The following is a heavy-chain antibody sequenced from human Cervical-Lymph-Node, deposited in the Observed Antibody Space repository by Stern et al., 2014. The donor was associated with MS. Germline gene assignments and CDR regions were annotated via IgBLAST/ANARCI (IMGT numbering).Heavy chain of an antibody. CDR2: ISPSGGST. CDR3: ARVSGDSSGYLTLDY. CDR1: GYTFTSYY. V-gene: IGHV1-46*01. D-gene: IGHD3-22*01. J-gene: IGHJ4*02. Sequence: QVQLVQSGAEVKKPGASVKVSCKASGYTFTSYYMHWVRQAPGQGLEWMGIISPSGGSTSYAQKFQGRVTMTRDTSTSTVYMELSSLRSEDTAVYYCARVSGDSSGYLTLDYWGQGTLVTVSS.